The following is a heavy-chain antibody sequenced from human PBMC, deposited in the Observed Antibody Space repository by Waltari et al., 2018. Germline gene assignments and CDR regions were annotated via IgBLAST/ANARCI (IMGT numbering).Heavy chain of an antibody. CDR1: GYSISSGYW. D-gene: IGHD1-26*01. CDR3: ANNEWGLPVS. J-gene: IGHJ5*02. CDR2: IHYSGSI. V-gene: IGHV4-38-2*02. Sequence: QVGLQESGPGLVKPSETLSLTCTVSGYSISSGYWWGWIRKPPGKGLEWIASIHYSGSIQYTPSLRSRVTISADTSKNQFSLRLTSVTAADTAVYYCANNEWGLPVSWGQGALVTVSS.